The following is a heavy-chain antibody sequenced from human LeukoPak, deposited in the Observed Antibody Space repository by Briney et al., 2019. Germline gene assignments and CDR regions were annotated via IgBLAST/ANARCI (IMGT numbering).Heavy chain of an antibody. J-gene: IGHJ4*02. CDR1: GGSISSYY. V-gene: IGHV4-59*12. CDR3: ARVVGQAVDY. CDR2: IYHSGST. D-gene: IGHD2-21*01. Sequence: SETLSLTCTVSGGSISSYYWSWIRQPPGKGLEWIGYIYHSGSTYYNPSLKSRVTISVDRSKNQFSLKLSSVTAADTAVYYCARVVGQAVDYWGQGTLVTVSS.